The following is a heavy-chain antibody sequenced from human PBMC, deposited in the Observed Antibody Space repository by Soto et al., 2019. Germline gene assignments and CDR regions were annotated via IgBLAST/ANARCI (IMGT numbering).Heavy chain of an antibody. J-gene: IGHJ6*02. V-gene: IGHV3-23*01. CDR2: ISDSGDTT. CDR1: GFSFISYA. D-gene: IGHD2-2*01. Sequence: PVGSLRLSCAASGFSFISYAMSWVRQAPGKGLEWVSSISDSGDTTYYEDSVKGRFTISRDNAKNSLYLQMNSLRAEDTAVYYCARERAPAADYYYGMDVWGQGTTVTVSS. CDR3: ARERAPAADYYYGMDV.